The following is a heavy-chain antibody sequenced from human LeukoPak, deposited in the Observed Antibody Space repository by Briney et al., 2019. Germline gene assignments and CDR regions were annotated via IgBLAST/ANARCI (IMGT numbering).Heavy chain of an antibody. J-gene: IGHJ5*02. D-gene: IGHD6-19*01. CDR1: GYTFTGYY. Sequence: ASVKVSCKASGYTFTGYYMHWVRQAPGQGLEWMGWINPNSGGTNYAQKFQGWVTMTRDTSISTAYMELSRLRSDDTAVYYCARSAVAGTGDNWFDPWGQGTLATVSS. CDR3: ARSAVAGTGDNWFDP. V-gene: IGHV1-2*04. CDR2: INPNSGGT.